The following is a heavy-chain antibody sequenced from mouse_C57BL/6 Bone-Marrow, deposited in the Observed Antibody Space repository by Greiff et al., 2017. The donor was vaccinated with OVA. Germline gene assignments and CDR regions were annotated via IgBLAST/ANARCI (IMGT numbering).Heavy chain of an antibody. D-gene: IGHD2-1*01. Sequence: DVKLVESGGGLVQPGGSLKLSCAASGFTFSDYYMYWVRQTPEKRLEWVAYISNGGGSTYYPDTVKGRFTISRDNAKNTLYLQMSRLKSEDTAMYYCARHVTVLNYADAMDYWGQGTSVTVSS. CDR1: GFTFSDYY. J-gene: IGHJ4*01. V-gene: IGHV5-12*01. CDR3: ARHVTVLNYADAMDY. CDR2: ISNGGGST.